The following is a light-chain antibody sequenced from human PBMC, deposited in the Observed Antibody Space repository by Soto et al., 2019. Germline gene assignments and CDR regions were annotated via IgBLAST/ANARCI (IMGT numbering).Light chain of an antibody. CDR1: QSVSSN. CDR3: QHRSNWLA. V-gene: IGKV3-11*01. Sequence: IVLTQSPGTLSFSPGEMATLSFRASQSVSSNLAWYQQKPGQAPSLLIYGAFTRATGIPARFSGSGSGTDFTLTISSLEPEDFAVYYCQHRSNWLAFGGGTKVDIK. CDR2: GAF. J-gene: IGKJ4*01.